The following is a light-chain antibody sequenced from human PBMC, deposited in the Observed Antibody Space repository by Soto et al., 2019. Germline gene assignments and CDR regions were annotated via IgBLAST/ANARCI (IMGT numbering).Light chain of an antibody. J-gene: IGLJ1*01. Sequence: QSVLTQPPSASGTPGQRVTISCSGSSSNIGSNTVNWYQQIPGTAPKLLLYSNNQRPSGVPDRFSGSKSGTSASLAISGLQSEVEVNYTGAAWIYSLNLYVFVLGTKV. CDR2: SNN. CDR3: AAWIYSLNLYV. CDR1: SSNIGSNT. V-gene: IGLV1-44*01.